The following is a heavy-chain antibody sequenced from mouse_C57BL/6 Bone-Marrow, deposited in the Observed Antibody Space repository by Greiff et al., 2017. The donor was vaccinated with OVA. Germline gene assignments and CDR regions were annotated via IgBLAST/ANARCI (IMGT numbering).Heavy chain of an antibody. CDR2: INPNNGGT. J-gene: IGHJ4*01. CDR1: GYTFTDYY. CDR3: ARGYYYGSSRYAMDY. Sequence: VQLQQSGPELVKPGASVKISCKASGYTFTDYYMNWVKQSHGKSLEWIGDINPNNGGTSYNQKFKGKATLTVDKSSSTAYMELRSLTSEDSAVYYCARGYYYGSSRYAMDYWGQGTSVTVSS. D-gene: IGHD1-1*01. V-gene: IGHV1-26*01.